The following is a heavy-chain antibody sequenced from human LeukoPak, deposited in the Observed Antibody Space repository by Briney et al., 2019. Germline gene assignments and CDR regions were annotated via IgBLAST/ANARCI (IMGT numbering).Heavy chain of an antibody. CDR3: ARDRPRYCGRTSCTVDY. J-gene: IGHJ4*02. V-gene: IGHV3-21*01. Sequence: GGSLRLSCAASGFSFSSYNMNWVRLAPGKGLEWVSSISTSNSYIYYADSVKGRFTISRDNAQSSLYLQMNSLTAQDTAVYYCARDRPRYCGRTSCTVDYWGQGILVTVSS. CDR2: ISTSNSYI. D-gene: IGHD2-2*01. CDR1: GFSFSSYN.